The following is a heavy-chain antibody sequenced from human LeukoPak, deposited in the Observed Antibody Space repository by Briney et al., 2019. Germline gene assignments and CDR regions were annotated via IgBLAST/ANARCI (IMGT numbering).Heavy chain of an antibody. Sequence: GGSLRICCTASGFTFSSYGVHWVRQATGKGLKSVSAVGTAGGTYYPGSVKGRFTISRENAKNSLYLQMNSLRAGDTAVYYCARGEGGWFDSWGQGTLVNVSS. CDR3: ARGEGGWFDS. CDR1: GFTFSSYG. J-gene: IGHJ5*01. V-gene: IGHV3-13*04. CDR2: VGTAGGT. D-gene: IGHD3-16*01.